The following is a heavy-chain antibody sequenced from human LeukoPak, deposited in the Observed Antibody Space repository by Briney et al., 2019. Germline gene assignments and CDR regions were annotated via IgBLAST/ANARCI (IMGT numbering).Heavy chain of an antibody. CDR2: IYPADSDI. CDR3: ARQEYCSGGSCYTWFDP. Sequence: GESLQISCKGSGYSINNYWIGWVRQMPGKGLEWMGIIYPADSDIRYSPSFQGQVTISADKSISTAYLQWSSLRASDTAMYYCARQEYCSGGSCYTWFDPWGQGTLVTVSS. CDR1: GYSINNYW. D-gene: IGHD2-15*01. J-gene: IGHJ5*02. V-gene: IGHV5-51*01.